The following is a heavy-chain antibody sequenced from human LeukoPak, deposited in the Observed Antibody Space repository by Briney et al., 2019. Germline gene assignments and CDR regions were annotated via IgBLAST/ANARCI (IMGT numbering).Heavy chain of an antibody. CDR1: GFTFSSYA. CDR2: ISGSGGST. V-gene: IGHV3-23*01. Sequence: QTGGSLRLSCAASGFTFSSYAMSWVRQAPGKGLEWVSAISGSGGSTYYADSVEGRFTISRDNSKNTLYLQMNSLRAEDTAVYYCAKDGPWRELLGYWGQGTLVTVSS. J-gene: IGHJ4*02. CDR3: AKDGPWRELLGY. D-gene: IGHD1-26*01.